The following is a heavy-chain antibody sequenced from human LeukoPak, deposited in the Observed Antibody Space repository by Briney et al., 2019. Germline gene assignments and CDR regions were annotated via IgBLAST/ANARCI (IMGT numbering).Heavy chain of an antibody. V-gene: IGHV3-23*01. CDR1: GFTFNNYG. D-gene: IGHD6-19*01. J-gene: IGHJ6*03. Sequence: GGSLRLSCAVSGFTFNNYGMSWVRQAPGKGLEWVSAISGSGINTYYADSVRGRFTISRDNSKNTLYLQMNSLRAEDTAVYFCAKGSKAVLFTRDHYMDVWGKGTTVTISS. CDR2: ISGSGINT. CDR3: AKGSKAVLFTRDHYMDV.